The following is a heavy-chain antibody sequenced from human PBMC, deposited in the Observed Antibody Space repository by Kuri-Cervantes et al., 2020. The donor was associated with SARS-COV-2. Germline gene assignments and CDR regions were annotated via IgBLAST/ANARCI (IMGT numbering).Heavy chain of an antibody. V-gene: IGHV5-51*01. Sequence: GESLKISYKGSGYSFTTYWIAWLRQMPGKGLEWMGIIYPGESDIRYSPFFQGQVTIAADKSITPAYLQWSSLKASDTALYYCVRWYDSSCYPDYWGQGTLVTVSS. D-gene: IGHD3-22*01. CDR2: IYPGESDI. CDR3: VRWYDSSCYPDY. J-gene: IGHJ4*02. CDR1: GYSFTTYW.